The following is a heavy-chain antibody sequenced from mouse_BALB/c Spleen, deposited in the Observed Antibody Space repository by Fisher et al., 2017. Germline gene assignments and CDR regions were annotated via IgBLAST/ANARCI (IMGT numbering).Heavy chain of an antibody. V-gene: IGHV1-26*01. CDR3: ARDDYDGAMDY. Sequence: KFKGKATLTVDKSSSTAYMELLSLTSEDSAVYYCARDDYDGAMDYWGQGTSVTVSS. D-gene: IGHD2-4*01. J-gene: IGHJ4*01.